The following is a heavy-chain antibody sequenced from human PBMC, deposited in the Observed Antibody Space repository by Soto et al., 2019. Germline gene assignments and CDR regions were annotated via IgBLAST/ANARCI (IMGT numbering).Heavy chain of an antibody. CDR2: ISAYNGNT. V-gene: IGHV1-18*01. D-gene: IGHD6-19*01. CDR1: GYTFTSYG. Sequence: GESLKISCKASGYTFTSYGISWVRQAPGQGLEWMGWISAYNGNTNYAQKLQGRVTMTTDTSTSTAYMELRSLRSDDTAVYYCARAAYSSGWFVLQVGSDFDYWGQGTLVTVSS. CDR3: ARAAYSSGWFVLQVGSDFDY. J-gene: IGHJ4*02.